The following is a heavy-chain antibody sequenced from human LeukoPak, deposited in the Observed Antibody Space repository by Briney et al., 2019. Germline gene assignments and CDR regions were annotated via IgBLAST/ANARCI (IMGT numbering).Heavy chain of an antibody. V-gene: IGHV1-69-2*01. CDR2: VDPEDGET. CDR3: ATVLGATHFDY. CDR1: GYTFTGYY. Sequence: ASVKVSCKVSGYTFTGYYMHWVQQAPGKGLEWMGLVDPEDGETIYAEKFQGRVTITADTSTDTAYMELSSLRSEDTAVYYCATVLGATHFDYWGQGTLVTVSS. D-gene: IGHD1-26*01. J-gene: IGHJ4*02.